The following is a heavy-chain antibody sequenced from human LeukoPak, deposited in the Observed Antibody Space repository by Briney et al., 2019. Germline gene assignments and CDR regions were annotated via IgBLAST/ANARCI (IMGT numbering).Heavy chain of an antibody. V-gene: IGHV3-9*01. CDR2: ISWNSGSI. CDR3: ARVAPVYSSSWYDAAGAFDI. D-gene: IGHD6-13*01. Sequence: PGGSLRLSCAASGFTFDDYAMHWVRQAPGKGLEWVSGISWNSGSIGYADSVKGRFTISRDNAKNSLYLQMNSLRAEDTAVYYCARVAPVYSSSWYDAAGAFDIWGQGTMVTVSS. CDR1: GFTFDDYA. J-gene: IGHJ3*02.